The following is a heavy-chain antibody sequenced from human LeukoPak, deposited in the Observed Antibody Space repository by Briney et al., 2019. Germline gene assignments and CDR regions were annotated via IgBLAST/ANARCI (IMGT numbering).Heavy chain of an antibody. Sequence: GGSLRLSCAASGFTFSSCAMTGVRQAPGKGLEWISAISGNGVGTYYADSVKGRFTISRDNPKNRLYLEMNSLRGEDTAIYYCGTRRDTTMGFDSWGQGPVVTVSS. V-gene: IGHV3-23*01. CDR1: GFTFSSCA. D-gene: IGHD5-18*01. CDR3: GTRRDTTMGFDS. J-gene: IGHJ4*02. CDR2: ISGNGVGT.